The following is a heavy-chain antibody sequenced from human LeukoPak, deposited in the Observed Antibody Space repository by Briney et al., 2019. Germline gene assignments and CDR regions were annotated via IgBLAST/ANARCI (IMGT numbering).Heavy chain of an antibody. CDR2: ISYDGVDK. J-gene: IGHJ4*02. V-gene: IGHV3-30-3*02. CDR3: AKIGEWFGELLADDDY. D-gene: IGHD3-10*01. CDR1: GFTFSHYA. Sequence: GRSLRLSCAASGFTFSHYAIHWVRQVAGKGLEWVAGISYDGVDKYYPNSVEGRFIISRDNSKNTLYLQMNSLRAEDTAVYYCAKIGEWFGELLADDDYWGQGTLVTVSS.